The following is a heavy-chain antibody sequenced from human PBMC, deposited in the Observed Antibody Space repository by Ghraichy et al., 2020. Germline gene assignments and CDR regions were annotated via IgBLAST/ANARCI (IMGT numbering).Heavy chain of an antibody. D-gene: IGHD3-22*01. CDR1: GFTFSSYS. Sequence: GESLNISCAASGFTFSSYSMNWVRQAPGKGLEWISSIGSSGYYIYYADSVKGRFTISRDNAKNSLCLQMNSLRAEDTAVYYCARDKYYDSSGYYYYYYGMDVWGQGTTVTVSS. CDR2: IGSSGYYI. CDR3: ARDKYYDSSGYYYYYYGMDV. V-gene: IGHV3-21*01. J-gene: IGHJ6*02.